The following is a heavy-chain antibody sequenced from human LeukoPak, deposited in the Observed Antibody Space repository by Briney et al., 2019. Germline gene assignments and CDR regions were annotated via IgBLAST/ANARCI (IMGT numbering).Heavy chain of an antibody. J-gene: IGHJ4*02. CDR3: ARRLGIPPNDDY. D-gene: IGHD7-27*01. V-gene: IGHV4-39*01. CDR1: GDSISSSSYY. Sequence: SETLSLTCTISGDSISSSSYYWGWIRQPPGKGLEWIGSIYYSGSTYYNPSLKSRVTISVDTSKNQFSLKLSSVTAADTAVYYCARRLGIPPNDDYWGQGTLVTVSS. CDR2: IYYSGST.